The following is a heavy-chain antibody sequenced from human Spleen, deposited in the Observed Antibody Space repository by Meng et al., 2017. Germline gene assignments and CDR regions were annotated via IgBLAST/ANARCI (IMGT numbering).Heavy chain of an antibody. Sequence: QVQLTALAADVSKLSEPLSLSCVCPGGSFSDYYGSWIRQPPGTGLEWIGEINHSGSTNYNPSLESRATISVDTSQTNLSLKLSSVTAADSAVYYCARSAYAINNWFDPWGQGTLVTVSS. D-gene: IGHD3-9*01. CDR1: GGSFSDYY. V-gene: IGHV4-34*01. J-gene: IGHJ5*02. CDR2: INHSGST. CDR3: ARSAYAINNWFDP.